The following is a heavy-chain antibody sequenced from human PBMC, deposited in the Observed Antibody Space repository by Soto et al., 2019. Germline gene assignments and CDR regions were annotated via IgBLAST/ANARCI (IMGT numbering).Heavy chain of an antibody. J-gene: IGHJ5*02. CDR1: GGSINSGGFY. CDR3: ARLKWLRGENNWFDP. CDR2: IYHSGSS. Sequence: QVQLQESGPGLVKPSQTLSLTCVVSGGSINSGGFYWSWIHQLPGKGLEWIGYIYHSGSSHYNPSLKSRVTMSADASKNQFSLTLTSVTAADTAVYFCARLKWLRGENNWFDPWGQGILVIVSS. V-gene: IGHV4-31*11. D-gene: IGHD5-12*01.